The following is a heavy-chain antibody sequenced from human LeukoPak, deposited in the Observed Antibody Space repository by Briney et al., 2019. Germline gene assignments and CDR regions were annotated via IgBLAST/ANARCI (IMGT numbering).Heavy chain of an antibody. D-gene: IGHD3-10*01. CDR3: ARSTYYYGSGSYYNELDY. CDR1: GGSISSGNYY. Sequence: SETLSLTCTVSGGSISSGNYYWSWIRKPAGKGLEWIGRIYTSGSTNYNPSLKSRVTISVDTSKNQFSLKLSSVTAADTAVYYCARSTYYYGSGSYYNELDYWGQGTLVTVSS. CDR2: IYTSGST. V-gene: IGHV4-61*02. J-gene: IGHJ4*02.